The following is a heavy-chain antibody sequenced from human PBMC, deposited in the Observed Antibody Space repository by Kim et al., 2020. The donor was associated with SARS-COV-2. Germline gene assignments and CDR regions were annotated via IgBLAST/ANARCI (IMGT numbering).Heavy chain of an antibody. CDR3: ARGEAWFDT. V-gene: IGHV1-18*01. CDR2: NGDT. J-gene: IGHJ5*02. Sequence: NGDTEDAQRVQGRVTMTADRSTNTVFLDLSSLTSADTAIYYCARGEAWFDTWGQGTLVTVSS.